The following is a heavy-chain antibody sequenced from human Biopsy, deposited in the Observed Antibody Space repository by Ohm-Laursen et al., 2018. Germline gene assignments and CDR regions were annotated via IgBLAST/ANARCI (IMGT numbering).Heavy chain of an antibody. CDR3: ATPFQYYDSWGGYPPFDH. CDR1: GGTFRNYA. CDR2: IIAVSGLV. D-gene: IGHD3-3*01. V-gene: IGHV1-69*17. J-gene: IGHJ4*02. Sequence: SSVKVSCKASGGTFRNYAISWVRQAPGEGLEWMGGIIAVSGLVNYAPKFQGRVSITADKSTTTAYMELSNLKSEDTAVYYCATPFQYYDSWGGYPPFDHWGQGTLVTVSS.